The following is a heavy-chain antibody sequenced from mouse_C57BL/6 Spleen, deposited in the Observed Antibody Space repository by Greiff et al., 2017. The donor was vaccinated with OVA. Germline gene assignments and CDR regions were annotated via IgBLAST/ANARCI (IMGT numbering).Heavy chain of an antibody. CDR3: ARHYSNFDY. V-gene: IGHV3-6*01. CDR1: GYSITSGYY. CDR2: ISYDGSN. D-gene: IGHD2-5*01. Sequence: EVHLVESGPGLVKPSQSLSLTCSVPGYSITSGYYWNWIRQFPGNKLEWMGYISYDGSNNYNPSLKNRISITRDTSKNQFFLKLNSVTTEDTATYYCARHYSNFDYWGQGTTLTVSS. J-gene: IGHJ2*01.